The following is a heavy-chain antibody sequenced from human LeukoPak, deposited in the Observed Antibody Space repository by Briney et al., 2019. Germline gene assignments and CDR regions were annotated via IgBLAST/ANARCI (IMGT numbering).Heavy chain of an antibody. V-gene: IGHV3-7*01. CDR1: GFTFSSYW. CDR3: ARSLYGDYLTDFNY. J-gene: IGHJ4*02. Sequence: GGSLRLSCAASGFTFSSYWMSWVRQAPGKGLEWVANIKQDGSEKYYVDSVKGRFTISRDNAKNSLYLQMNSLRAEDTAVYYCARSLYGDYLTDFNYWGQGTLVTVSS. D-gene: IGHD4-17*01. CDR2: IKQDGSEK.